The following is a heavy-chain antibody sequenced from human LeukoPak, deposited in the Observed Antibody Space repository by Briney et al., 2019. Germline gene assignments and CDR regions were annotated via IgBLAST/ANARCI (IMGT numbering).Heavy chain of an antibody. D-gene: IGHD1-26*01. CDR2: INPNSGGT. V-gene: IGHV1-2*02. CDR1: GYTFTGYY. Sequence: ASVKVSCKASGYTFTGYYMHWVRQAPGQGLEWMGWINPNSGGTNYAQKFQGRVTMTRDTSISTAYMELSRLRSDDTAVYYCAKDAGELLPHPYYFDYWGQGTLVTVSS. CDR3: AKDAGELLPHPYYFDY. J-gene: IGHJ4*02.